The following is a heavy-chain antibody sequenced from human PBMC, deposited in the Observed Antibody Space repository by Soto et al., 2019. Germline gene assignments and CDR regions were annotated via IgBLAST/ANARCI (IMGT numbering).Heavy chain of an antibody. V-gene: IGHV3-15*01. Sequence: GGSLRLSCAASGFTFSNAWMSWVRQAPGKGLEWVGRIRSKSDGETIDYAASVRGRFIISRDDSKSTLYLQMNGLKTEDAAVYYCTTDQLEVAGTPYYFDNWGQGTLVTVS. CDR1: GFTFSNAW. J-gene: IGHJ4*02. CDR3: TTDQLEVAGTPYYFDN. D-gene: IGHD6-19*01. CDR2: IRSKSDGETI.